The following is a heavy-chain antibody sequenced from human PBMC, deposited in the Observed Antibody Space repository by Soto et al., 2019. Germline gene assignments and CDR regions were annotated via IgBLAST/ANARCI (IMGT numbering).Heavy chain of an antibody. Sequence: SETLSLTCAVSGASVSSGDYYWTWIRQPPGKGLEWIGYIYYSGNTFYNPSLKSRVTISVDTSKNQFSLKLSSVPAADTAVYYCARERPDGARLDPWGQGTLVTVSS. CDR1: GASVSSGDYY. V-gene: IGHV4-30-4*01. CDR2: IYYSGNT. J-gene: IGHJ5*02. CDR3: ARERPDGARLDP. D-gene: IGHD6-6*01.